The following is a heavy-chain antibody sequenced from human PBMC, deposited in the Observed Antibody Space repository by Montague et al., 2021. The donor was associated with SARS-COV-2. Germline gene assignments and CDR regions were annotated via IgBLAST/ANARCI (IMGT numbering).Heavy chain of an antibody. J-gene: IGHJ3*02. CDR3: ARGGYYDYAFDI. CDR1: GGSISSYY. Sequence: SETLSLTCTVSGGSISSYYWSWIRQPPGKGLEWIGYIYYSGSTNYNPSLKSRVTISVDTSKNQFSLKLSSVTVADTAVYYCARGGYYDYAFDIWCQGTMVTVAS. V-gene: IGHV4-59*01. D-gene: IGHD3-22*01. CDR2: IYYSGST.